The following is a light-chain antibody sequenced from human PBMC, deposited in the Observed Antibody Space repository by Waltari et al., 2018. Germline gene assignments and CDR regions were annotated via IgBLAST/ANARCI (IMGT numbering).Light chain of an antibody. CDR1: SSNIGSNT. CDR2: NNN. Sequence: QSVLTQPPSASGTPGQSLTISCSGRSSNIGSNTVNWYQHLPGTAPTLLIDNNNQRPSGVPDRFSASKSGTSASLAISGLQPEDEGDYYCAAWDDSLNGFYVFGTGTQVTVL. V-gene: IGLV1-44*01. J-gene: IGLJ1*01. CDR3: AAWDDSLNGFYV.